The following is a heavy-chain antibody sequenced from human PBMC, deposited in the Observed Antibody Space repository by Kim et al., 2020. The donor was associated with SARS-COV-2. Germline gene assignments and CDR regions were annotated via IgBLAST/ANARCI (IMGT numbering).Heavy chain of an antibody. D-gene: IGHD2-15*01. CDR2: IRRKAYGATI. J-gene: IGHJ4*02. Sequence: GGSLRLSCTASGFTFGDYAMNWVRQAPGKGLEWVGSIRRKAYGATIQYAASVKGRFTISRDDSKSIAYLQMSSLKTEDTAVYYCTTEGGYCSGVNCLVFDSLGQGTLVTVSS. CDR1: GFTFGDYA. V-gene: IGHV3-49*04. CDR3: TTEGGYCSGVNCLVFDS.